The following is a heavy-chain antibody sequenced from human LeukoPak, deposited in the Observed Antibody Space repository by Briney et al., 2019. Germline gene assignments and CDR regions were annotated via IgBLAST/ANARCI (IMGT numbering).Heavy chain of an antibody. J-gene: IGHJ5*02. V-gene: IGHV6-1*01. CDR1: GDSVSRNSAA. CDR2: TYYRSKWYN. D-gene: IGHD4-23*01. Sequence: SQTLSLTCDISGDSVSRNSAAWNWIRQSPSRGPEWLGRTYYRSKWYNDYAVSVKGRVTINPDTSKNQFSLQLNSVTPEDTAVYYCARGYGGNGDWFDPWGQGTLVTVSS. CDR3: ARGYGGNGDWFDP.